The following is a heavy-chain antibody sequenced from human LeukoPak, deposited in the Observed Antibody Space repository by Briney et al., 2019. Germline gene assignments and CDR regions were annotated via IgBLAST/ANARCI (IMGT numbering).Heavy chain of an antibody. CDR3: ARGRPTTSIAAAGVNWFDP. CDR1: GYTFTSYG. V-gene: IGHV1-18*01. Sequence: GASVKVSCKASGYTFTSYGISWVRQAPGQGLEWMGWISAYNGSTNYAQKLQGRVTMTTDTSTSTAYMELSSLRSEDTAVYYCARGRPTTSIAAAGVNWFDPWGQGTLVTVSS. D-gene: IGHD6-13*01. CDR2: ISAYNGST. J-gene: IGHJ5*02.